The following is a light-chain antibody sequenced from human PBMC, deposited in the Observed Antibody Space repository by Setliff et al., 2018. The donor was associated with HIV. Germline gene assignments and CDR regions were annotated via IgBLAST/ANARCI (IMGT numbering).Light chain of an antibody. CDR1: QSVSSDY. CDR2: GAS. V-gene: IGKV3-20*01. J-gene: IGKJ5*01. Sequence: EIVLTQSPGTLSLSPGERATLSCRASQSVSSDYLAWYQQIPGQAPRLLIYGASSRATGIPDRFSGGGSGTDFTLTISRLEPEDSAVYYCQQYGSSPITFGQGTRLEIK. CDR3: QQYGSSPIT.